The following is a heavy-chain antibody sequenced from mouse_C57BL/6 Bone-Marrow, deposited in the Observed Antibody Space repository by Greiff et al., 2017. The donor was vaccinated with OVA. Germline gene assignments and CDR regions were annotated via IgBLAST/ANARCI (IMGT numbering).Heavy chain of an antibody. CDR2: IYPGDGDT. CDR1: GYAFSSSW. CDR3: ARWGNYSYAMDY. Sequence: VNLVESGPELVKPGASVKISCKASGYAFSSSWMNWVKQRPGKGLEWIGRIYPGDGDTNYNGKFKGKATLTADKSSSTAYMQLSSLTSEDSAVYFCARWGNYSYAMDYWGQGASVTVSS. J-gene: IGHJ4*01. D-gene: IGHD2-1*01. V-gene: IGHV1-82*01.